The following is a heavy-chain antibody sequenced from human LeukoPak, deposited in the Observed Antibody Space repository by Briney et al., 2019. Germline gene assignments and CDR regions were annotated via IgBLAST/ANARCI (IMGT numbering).Heavy chain of an antibody. CDR1: GFTVSSSH. J-gene: IGHJ3*02. D-gene: IGHD6-19*01. CDR3: TRGISSGSAFDI. Sequence: PGGSLRLSCAASGFTVSSSHMSWVRQAPGKGLEWVSVMFGGGTPYYADSVKSRFTISRDNSKNTLFLQMSSLRAEDTAVYYCTRGISSGSAFDIWGQGTMVTVSS. CDR2: MFGGGTP. V-gene: IGHV3-53*01.